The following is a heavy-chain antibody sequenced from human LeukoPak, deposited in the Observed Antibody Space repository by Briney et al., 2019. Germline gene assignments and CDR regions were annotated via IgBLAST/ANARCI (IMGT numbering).Heavy chain of an antibody. Sequence: GGSLRLSCAASGFTFSSYGMSWVRQAPGKGLEWVSSITHSGGSTFYADSVKGRFTISRDNSKNTLFLQMNSLRAEDTAVYYCAKGGARPTGYYYYMDVWGKGTTVTVSS. V-gene: IGHV3-23*01. CDR1: GFTFSSYG. CDR2: ITHSGGST. CDR3: AKGGARPTGYYYYMDV. J-gene: IGHJ6*03.